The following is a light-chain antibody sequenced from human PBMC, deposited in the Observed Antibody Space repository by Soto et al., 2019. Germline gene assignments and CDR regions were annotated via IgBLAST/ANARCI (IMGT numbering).Light chain of an antibody. CDR2: GAS. J-gene: IGKJ2*01. CDR1: QSVSSSY. CDR3: QQYGSSPPMYT. Sequence: IVLTQSPGTLSLSPGERATLSCRASQSVSSSYLAWYQQKPGQAPRLLIYGASSRATGIPDRFSGSGSGTDFTLTIRRLEPEDFAVYDCQQYGSSPPMYTGGQGTNLELK. V-gene: IGKV3-20*01.